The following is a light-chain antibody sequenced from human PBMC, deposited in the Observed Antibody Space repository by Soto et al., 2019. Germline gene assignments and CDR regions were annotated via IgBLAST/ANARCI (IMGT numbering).Light chain of an antibody. CDR2: DVS. J-gene: IGLJ2*01. CDR3: SSYTSSSPVV. CDR1: SSDVGGYNS. V-gene: IGLV2-14*01. Sequence: QSALTQPASVSGSPGQSITISCTGTSSDVGGYNSVSWYQQHPGKAPKLMIYDVSNRPSGVSNRFSGSKSGNTASLTVSGLQAEDAAYYYCSSYTSSSPVVFGGGTKLTVL.